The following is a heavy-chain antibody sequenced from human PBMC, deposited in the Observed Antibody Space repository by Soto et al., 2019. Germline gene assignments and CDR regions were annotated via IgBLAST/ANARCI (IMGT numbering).Heavy chain of an antibody. Sequence: ASVKVSCKASGYTFTSYYMHWVRQAPGQGLEWMGIINPSGGSTSYAQKFQGRVTMTRDTSTSTVYMELSSLRSEDTAVYYCAIDGISLVGAPPYFDYRGQGTLVTVSS. CDR3: AIDGISLVGAPPYFDY. CDR2: INPSGGST. J-gene: IGHJ4*02. CDR1: GYTFTSYY. D-gene: IGHD1-26*01. V-gene: IGHV1-46*03.